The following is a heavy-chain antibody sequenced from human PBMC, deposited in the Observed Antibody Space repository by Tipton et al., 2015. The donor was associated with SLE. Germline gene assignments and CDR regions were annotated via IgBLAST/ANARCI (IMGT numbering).Heavy chain of an antibody. Sequence: TLSLTCTIYGGSISSGSSYWNWIRQPAGKGLEWIGYVYYSGSTNYNPSLESRVTISVDTSKNQFSLKLTSVTAADTAVYYCARFGVSYYYFYMDVWGKGTTVTISS. CDR1: GGSISSGSSY. V-gene: IGHV4-61*10. CDR2: VYYSGST. D-gene: IGHD3-10*01. CDR3: ARFGVSYYYFYMDV. J-gene: IGHJ6*03.